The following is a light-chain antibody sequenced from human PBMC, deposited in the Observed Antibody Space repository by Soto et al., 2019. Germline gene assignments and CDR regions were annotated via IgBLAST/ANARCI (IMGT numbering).Light chain of an antibody. Sequence: DIQMTQSPPTLSASIRDRVTITCRASQTISGWLAWYQQKPGKAPKLLIYDASSLQSGVPSRFSGSGSGTEFTLTISSLQPDDFATYYCQQYNSDPLTFGQGTKVEIK. CDR1: QTISGW. V-gene: IGKV1-5*01. CDR2: DAS. CDR3: QQYNSDPLT. J-gene: IGKJ1*01.